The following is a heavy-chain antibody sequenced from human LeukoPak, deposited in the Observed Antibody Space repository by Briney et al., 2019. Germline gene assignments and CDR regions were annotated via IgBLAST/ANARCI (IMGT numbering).Heavy chain of an antibody. V-gene: IGHV5-51*01. CDR1: GYSFTTYW. D-gene: IGHD2-2*01. CDR2: IYPGDSHT. J-gene: IGHJ4*02. Sequence: VESLKISSQGPGYSFTTYWIGWVRQMPGRGLELMGIIYPGDSHTRYSPSFQGRVSISADKSISTAYLQWSSLKASDSAMYYCARRVGSTTAFDYWGQGTLVTVSS. CDR3: ARRVGSTTAFDY.